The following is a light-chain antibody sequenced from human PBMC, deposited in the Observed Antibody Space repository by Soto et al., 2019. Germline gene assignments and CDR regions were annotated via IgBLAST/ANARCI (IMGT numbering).Light chain of an antibody. V-gene: IGKV3-11*01. Sequence: IVMTQDPAALYVSGGERATLCCRASQSVSSNLARYQQKPGQAPRLLISGAFNRATGLPARFSGSGSGTDFTLTISSLAPEDSAIYYCQQRNIGPPVTFGQGTRLDIK. CDR2: GAF. J-gene: IGKJ5*01. CDR3: QQRNIGPPVT. CDR1: QSVSSN.